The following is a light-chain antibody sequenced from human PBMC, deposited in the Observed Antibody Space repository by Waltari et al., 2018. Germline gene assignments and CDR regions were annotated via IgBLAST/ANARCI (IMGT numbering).Light chain of an antibody. CDR2: STT. CDR1: PAAGPTANP. CDR3: LLYYGGARL. J-gene: IGLJ3*02. V-gene: IGLV7-43*01. Sequence: QTVMTQKPSLTVSPGGTVTLTCASSPAAGPTANPPNWFQQKPGQAPRALIYSTTNKHSWTPARFSGSLLGGKAALTLSGVQPEDEADYYCLLYYGGARLFGVGTKLTVL.